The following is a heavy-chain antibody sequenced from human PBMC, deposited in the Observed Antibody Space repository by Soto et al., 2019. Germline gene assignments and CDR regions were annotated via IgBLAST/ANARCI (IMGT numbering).Heavy chain of an antibody. J-gene: IGHJ4*02. CDR1: GFTFSSYG. CDR3: AKGEGELLRGSVRGLDY. D-gene: IGHD1-26*01. CDR2: ISYDGSNK. Sequence: QVQLVESGGGVVQPGRSLRLSCAASGFTFSSYGMHWVRQAPGKGLEWVAVISYDGSNKYYADSVKGRFTISRDNSKNTLYLQMKRLRAEDIVMYYCAKGEGELLRGSVRGLDYWGQGTLVTVSS. V-gene: IGHV3-30*18.